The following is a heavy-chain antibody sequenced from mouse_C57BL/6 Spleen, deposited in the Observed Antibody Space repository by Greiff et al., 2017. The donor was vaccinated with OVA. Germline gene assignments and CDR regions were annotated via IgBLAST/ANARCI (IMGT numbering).Heavy chain of an antibody. CDR2: INYDGSST. Sequence: EVQLVESEGGLVQPGSSMKLSCTASGFTFSDYYMAWVRQVPEKGLEWVANINYDGSSTYYLDSLKSRFIISRDNAKNILYLQMSSLKSEDTATYYCARDGNYYGNSPYYYAMDYWGQGTSVTVSS. J-gene: IGHJ4*01. V-gene: IGHV5-16*01. CDR3: ARDGNYYGNSPYYYAMDY. D-gene: IGHD1-1*01. CDR1: GFTFSDYY.